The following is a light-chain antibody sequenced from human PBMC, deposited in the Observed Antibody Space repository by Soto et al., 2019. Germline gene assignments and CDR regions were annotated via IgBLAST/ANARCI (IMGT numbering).Light chain of an antibody. CDR2: EVS. CDR3: SSYTSISTFYV. CDR1: SSDVGGYNY. Sequence: QSALTQPASVSGSPGQSITISCTGTSSDVGGYNYVSWYQHHPGKAPKLMIYEVSNRPSGVSNRFSGSKSGNTASLTISGLQAEDEADYYCSSYTSISTFYVFGTGTKVTVL. V-gene: IGLV2-14*01. J-gene: IGLJ1*01.